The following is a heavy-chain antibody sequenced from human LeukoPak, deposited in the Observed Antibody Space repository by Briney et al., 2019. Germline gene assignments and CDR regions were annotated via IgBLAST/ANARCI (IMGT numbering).Heavy chain of an antibody. CDR3: AKVGYDNSA. Sequence: GGSLRLSCAASGFTFDDYAMHWVRQAPGKGLEWVSGISWNSGSIGYADSVKGRFTISRDNAKNSLYLQMNSLGAEDMALYYCAKVGYDNSAWGQGTLVTVSS. V-gene: IGHV3-9*03. CDR2: ISWNSGSI. D-gene: IGHD3-22*01. CDR1: GFTFDDYA. J-gene: IGHJ5*02.